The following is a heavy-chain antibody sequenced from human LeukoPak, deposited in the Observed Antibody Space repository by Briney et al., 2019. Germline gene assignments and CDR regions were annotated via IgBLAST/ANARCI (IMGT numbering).Heavy chain of an antibody. V-gene: IGHV3-15*01. Sequence: GGSLRLSCAASGFTFRDAWMTWVRQAPGKGLEWVGRIRSKTDGGTTDYAVSVQGRFTISRDDSKNSLYLQMNSLKTEDTAVYYCAREWGAPYYYYYYMDVWGKGTTVTVSS. D-gene: IGHD1-26*01. CDR1: GFTFRDAW. CDR3: AREWGAPYYYYYYMDV. J-gene: IGHJ6*03. CDR2: IRSKTDGGTT.